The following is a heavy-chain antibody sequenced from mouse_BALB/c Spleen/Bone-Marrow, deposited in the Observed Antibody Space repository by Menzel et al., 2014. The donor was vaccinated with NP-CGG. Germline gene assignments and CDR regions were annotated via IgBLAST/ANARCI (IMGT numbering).Heavy chain of an antibody. J-gene: IGHJ2*01. CDR1: GFTFSNYW. V-gene: IGHV6-3*01. CDR3: ADLGTGY. CDR2: IRLKSVDYAT. D-gene: IGHD4-1*01. Sequence: EVQVVESGGGLVQPGGSMKLSCVASGFTFSNYWMSWVRQSPEKGLEWVAEIRLKSVDYATHYAESVKGKFTISRDDSKSRLYLQMSSLRAEDTGIYYCADLGTGYWGQGTTLTVSS.